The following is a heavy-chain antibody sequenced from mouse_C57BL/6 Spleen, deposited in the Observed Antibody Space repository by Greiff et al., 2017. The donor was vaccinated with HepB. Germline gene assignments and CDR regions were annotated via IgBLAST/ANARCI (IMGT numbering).Heavy chain of an antibody. Sequence: EVKLVESGGGLVKPGGSLKLSCAASGFTFSSYAMSWVRQTPEKRLEWVATISDGGSYTYYPDNVKGRFTISRDNAKNNLYLQMSHLKSEDTAMYYCAREEGLTGKGCAMDYWGQGTSVTVSS. V-gene: IGHV5-4*01. CDR2: ISDGGSYT. CDR3: AREEGLTGKGCAMDY. CDR1: GFTFSSYA. D-gene: IGHD4-1*01. J-gene: IGHJ4*01.